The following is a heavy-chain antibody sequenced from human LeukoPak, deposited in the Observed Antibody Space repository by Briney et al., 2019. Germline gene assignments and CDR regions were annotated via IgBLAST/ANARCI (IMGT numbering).Heavy chain of an antibody. CDR2: IIPILGIA. J-gene: IGHJ3*02. V-gene: IGHV1-69*10. Sequence: SVKVSCKASVGTFRSYAIRWVRQAPGQGLEWMGRIIPILGIANYAQKIQGRVTITADKSTSTAYVELSSLRSEDTAVYYCASDMKWYYVWGSYRHDAFDIWGQGTMVTVSS. CDR1: VGTFRSYA. CDR3: ASDMKWYYVWGSYRHDAFDI. D-gene: IGHD3-16*02.